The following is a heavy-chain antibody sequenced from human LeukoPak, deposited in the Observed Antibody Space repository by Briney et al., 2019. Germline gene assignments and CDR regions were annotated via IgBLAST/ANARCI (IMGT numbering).Heavy chain of an antibody. V-gene: IGHV3-23*01. CDR1: GFILNNYG. Sequence: PGGSLRLSCAASGFILNNYGMSWVRQAPGKGLEWVSAISGSGDSTYYADSVKGRFTISRDNSKNTLYLQMNSLRAEDTAIYYCARRATPSPHFDYWGQGTLVAVSS. CDR3: ARRATPSPHFDY. J-gene: IGHJ4*02. D-gene: IGHD2-15*01. CDR2: ISGSGDST.